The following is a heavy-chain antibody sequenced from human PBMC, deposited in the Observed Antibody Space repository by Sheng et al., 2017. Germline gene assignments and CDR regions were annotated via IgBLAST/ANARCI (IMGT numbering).Heavy chain of an antibody. CDR2: IWNDGSEK. V-gene: IGHV3-33*03. CDR3: AKADYGAGRRSYYFDY. J-gene: IGHJ4*02. Sequence: QVQLVESGGGVVQPGRSLRLSCAASGVTFSYYGMHWVRQAPGRGLEWVSIIWNDGSEKYYADSVKGRFTISRDNAKNSLYLQMNSLRAEDTALYYCAKADYGAGRRSYYFDYWGQGTLVTVSS. D-gene: IGHD3-10*01. CDR1: GVTFSYYG.